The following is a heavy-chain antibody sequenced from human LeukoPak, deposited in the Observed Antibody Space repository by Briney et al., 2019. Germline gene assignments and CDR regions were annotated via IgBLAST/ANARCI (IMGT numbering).Heavy chain of an antibody. V-gene: IGHV3-49*04. CDR3: TKETQYCSGGSCYQFDY. CDR2: IRSKAYGGTT. CDR1: AFTFGVYA. Sequence: GGSLRLSCTASAFTFGVYAMSWVGQTPGKGLEWVGFIRSKAYGGTTEYAASVKGRFTISRDDSKSIAYLQMNSLKTEDTAVYYCTKETQYCSGGSCYQFDYWGQGTLVTVSS. D-gene: IGHD2-15*01. J-gene: IGHJ4*02.